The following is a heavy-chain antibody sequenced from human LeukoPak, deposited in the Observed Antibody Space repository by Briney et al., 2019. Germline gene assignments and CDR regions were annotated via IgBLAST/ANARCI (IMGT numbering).Heavy chain of an antibody. Sequence: GGSLRLSCAASGFTFSNYGMTWVRQAPGKGLQWVSAIFASGSTTSYADSVKGRFTISRDNSANHLYLQMNSLRAEDTAVYYCAKEVTTYQRRPDYWGQGTLVTVSS. CDR1: GFTFSNYG. CDR2: IFASGSTT. CDR3: AKEVTTYQRRPDY. J-gene: IGHJ4*02. V-gene: IGHV3-23*01. D-gene: IGHD4-17*01.